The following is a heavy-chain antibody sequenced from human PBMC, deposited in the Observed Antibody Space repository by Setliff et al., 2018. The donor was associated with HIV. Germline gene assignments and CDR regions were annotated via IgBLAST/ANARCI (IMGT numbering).Heavy chain of an antibody. CDR2: INPDNGHT. D-gene: IGHD7-27*01. CDR1: GYVFTGYY. V-gene: IGHV1-2*02. J-gene: IGHJ4*02. Sequence: ASVKVSCKAFGYVFTGYYMHWVRRAAGQGFEWMGWINPDNGHTQYGQKFQGRLTLTRDTSIRTAYMELSGLTFDDTAMYYCARQLSNSLDYWGQGTLVTSPQ. CDR3: ARQLSNSLDY.